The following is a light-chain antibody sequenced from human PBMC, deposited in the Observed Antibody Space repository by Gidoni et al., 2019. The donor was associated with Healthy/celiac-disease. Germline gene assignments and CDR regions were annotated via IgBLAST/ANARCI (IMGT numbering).Light chain of an antibody. Sequence: EIVMTQSPATLSVSPGERATLSCRASQSVSSNLAWYQQKPGQAPRLLIYGASTRATGIPARFSGSGSGTEFTLTISSLQSEDFAVYYCHSKLTFGGGTKVEIK. V-gene: IGKV3-15*01. CDR2: GAS. J-gene: IGKJ4*01. CDR1: QSVSSN. CDR3: HSKLT.